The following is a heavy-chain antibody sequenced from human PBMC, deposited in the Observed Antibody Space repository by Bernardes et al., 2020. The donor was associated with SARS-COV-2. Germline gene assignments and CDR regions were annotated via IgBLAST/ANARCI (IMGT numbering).Heavy chain of an antibody. CDR1: GGSISSYY. CDR2: IYYSGST. V-gene: IGHV4-59*01. J-gene: IGHJ4*02. D-gene: IGHD3-10*01. Sequence: SETLSLTCTVSGGSISSYYWSWIRQPPGKGLEWIGYIYYSGSTNYNPSLKSRVTISVDTSKNQFSLKLSSVTAADTAVYYCARDSYYYGSGIDYWGQGTLVTVSS. CDR3: ARDSYYYGSGIDY.